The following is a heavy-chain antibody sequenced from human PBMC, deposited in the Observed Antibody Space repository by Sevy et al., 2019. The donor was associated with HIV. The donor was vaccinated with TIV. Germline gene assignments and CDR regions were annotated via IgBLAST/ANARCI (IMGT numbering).Heavy chain of an antibody. CDR2: IYYSGST. D-gene: IGHD3-10*01. Sequence: SETLSLTCSVSGGSISSYYWSWIRQSPGKGLEWIGYIYYSGSTNYNPSLKSRVSISVDTWKNQLSLKLSSVTAADTAVYYCATWHVERAPREYYGMDVWGQGTTVTVSS. V-gene: IGHV4-59*01. CDR3: ATWHVERAPREYYGMDV. CDR1: GGSISSYY. J-gene: IGHJ6*02.